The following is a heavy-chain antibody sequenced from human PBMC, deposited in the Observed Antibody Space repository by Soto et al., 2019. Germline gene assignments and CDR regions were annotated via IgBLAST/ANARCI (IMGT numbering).Heavy chain of an antibody. V-gene: IGHV3-30*18. Sequence: GGSLRLSCAASGFTFSSYGMHWVRQAPGKGLEWVAVISYDGSNKYYADSVKGRFTISRDNSKNTLYLQMNSLRAEDTAVYYCAKDMGPHSSGYYNNDYWGQGTLVTVSS. CDR1: GFTFSSYG. CDR3: AKDMGPHSSGYYNNDY. CDR2: ISYDGSNK. J-gene: IGHJ4*02. D-gene: IGHD3-22*01.